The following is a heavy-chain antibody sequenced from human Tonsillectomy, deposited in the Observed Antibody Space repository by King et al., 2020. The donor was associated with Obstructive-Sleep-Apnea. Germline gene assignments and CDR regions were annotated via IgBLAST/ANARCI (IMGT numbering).Heavy chain of an antibody. CDR3: ARRAKATEKYFDY. V-gene: IGHV3-23*04. CDR1: GFTFSSYA. Sequence: VQLVESGGGLVQPGGSLRLSCAASGFTFSSYAMHWVRQAPGKGLEWVSAITGSGGATYYADSVRGRFTISRDNSKNTLYLQMNSLRAEDTAVYYCARRAKATEKYFDYWGQGTLVTVSS. CDR2: ITGSGGAT. J-gene: IGHJ4*02. D-gene: IGHD1-26*01.